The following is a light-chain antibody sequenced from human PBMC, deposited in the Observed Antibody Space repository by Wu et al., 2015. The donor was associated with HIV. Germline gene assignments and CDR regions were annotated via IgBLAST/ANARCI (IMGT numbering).Light chain of an antibody. Sequence: EIVLTQSPGTLSLSPGERATLSCRASQGITRYLAWYQQKPGQAPRLLIYGASTRATGIPARFSGSGSGTEFTLTISSMQSEDFAVYYCQQYNNWPPAFGQGTKVEIK. CDR3: QQYNNWPPA. V-gene: IGKV3-15*01. J-gene: IGKJ1*01. CDR2: GAS. CDR1: QGITRY.